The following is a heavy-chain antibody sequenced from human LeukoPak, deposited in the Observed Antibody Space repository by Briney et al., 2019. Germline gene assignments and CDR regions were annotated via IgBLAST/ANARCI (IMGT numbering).Heavy chain of an antibody. V-gene: IGHV3-48*01. D-gene: IGHD3-16*01. J-gene: IGHJ4*02. CDR2: ISSSSSTT. CDR1: GFSFTSYS. Sequence: GGSLRLSCRTSGFSFTSYSLSWVRQAPGRGLEWVSYISSSSSTTYYADSVKGRFTISRDNAQKSLYLQMNSLRAEDTAVYYCARKASHYDSNGGVDYWGQGTLVTVSS. CDR3: ARKASHYDSNGGVDY.